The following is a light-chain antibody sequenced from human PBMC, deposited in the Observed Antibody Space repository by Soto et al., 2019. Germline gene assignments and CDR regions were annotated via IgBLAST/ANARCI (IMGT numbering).Light chain of an antibody. V-gene: IGLV2-8*01. CDR1: SSDVGGYNY. J-gene: IGLJ2*01. CDR3: SSYAGSDNFGV. Sequence: QSALTQPPSASGSPGQSVTISCTGTSSDVGGYNYVSWYQQHPGKAPKLIIYEVTQRPSGVPDRFSGSKSGNTASLTVSGLQTDDEADYYCSSYAGSDNFGVFGGGTKVTVL. CDR2: EVT.